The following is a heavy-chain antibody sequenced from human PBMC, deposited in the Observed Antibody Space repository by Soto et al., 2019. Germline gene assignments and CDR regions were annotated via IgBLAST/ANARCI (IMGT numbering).Heavy chain of an antibody. Sequence: PSETLSLTCTVSVGSISSGGYYWSWIRQHPGKGLEWIGYIYYSGSTYYNPSLKSRVTISVDTSKNQFSLKLSSVTAADTAVYYCARVAPGTAMDLTHFDNWGQGTLVTVS. CDR2: IYYSGST. J-gene: IGHJ4*02. CDR1: VGSISSGGYY. CDR3: ARVAPGTAMDLTHFDN. V-gene: IGHV4-31*03. D-gene: IGHD5-18*01.